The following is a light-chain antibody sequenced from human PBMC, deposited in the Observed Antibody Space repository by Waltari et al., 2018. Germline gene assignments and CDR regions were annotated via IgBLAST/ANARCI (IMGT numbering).Light chain of an antibody. J-gene: IGKJ2*01. CDR1: QSILYSSNNKNY. CDR2: WAP. Sequence: DIVMTQSPDSLAVSRGERATINCKSSQSILYSSNNKNYLAWYQQKPGQPPKLLIYWAPTRESGVPDRFSGSGSGTDFTLTISSLQAEDVAVYYCQQYYSTPPTFGQGTKLEIK. V-gene: IGKV4-1*01. CDR3: QQYYSTPPT.